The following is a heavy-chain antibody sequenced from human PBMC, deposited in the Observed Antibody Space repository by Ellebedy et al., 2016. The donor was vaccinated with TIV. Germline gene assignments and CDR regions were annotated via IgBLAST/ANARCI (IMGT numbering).Heavy chain of an antibody. CDR1: GFIFTNYG. V-gene: IGHV3-30*18. CDR3: AKEPRRHASPWYFDL. CDR2: VAWDGTVQ. J-gene: IGHJ2*01. Sequence: GESLKFSCAASGFIFTNYGMHWVRRAPGKELEWVAVVAWDGTVQYYTDSVKGRFTISRDNSKNTLYLQMNSLRPEDTAMYYCAKEPRRHASPWYFDLWGRGTLVTVSS.